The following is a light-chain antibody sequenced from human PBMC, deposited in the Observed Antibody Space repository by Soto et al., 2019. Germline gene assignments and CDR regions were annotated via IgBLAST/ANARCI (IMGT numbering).Light chain of an antibody. CDR3: QQYKKWPPLT. CDR1: QSVSNNY. CDR2: GAS. Sequence: EIVLTQSPGTLYLSPGERATLSCRASQSVSNNYLAWYQQKPGQAPRLLIYGASNRATGIPDRFSGSGSGTDFTLTISRLEPEDFAVYYCQQYKKWPPLTFGGGTKADI. V-gene: IGKV3-20*01. J-gene: IGKJ4*01.